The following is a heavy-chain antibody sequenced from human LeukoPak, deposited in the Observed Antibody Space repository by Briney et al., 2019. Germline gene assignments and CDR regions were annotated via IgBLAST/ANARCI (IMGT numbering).Heavy chain of an antibody. CDR3: ARANSGDAFDI. J-gene: IGHJ3*02. Sequence: SETLSLTCTVSGGSISSGDYYWSWIRQPPGKGLEWIGYIYYSGSTYYNPSLKSRVTISVDTSKNQFSLKLSSVTAADTAVYYCARANSGDAFDIWGQGTMVTVSS. CDR1: GGSISSGDYY. D-gene: IGHD6-19*01. V-gene: IGHV4-30-4*02. CDR2: IYYSGST.